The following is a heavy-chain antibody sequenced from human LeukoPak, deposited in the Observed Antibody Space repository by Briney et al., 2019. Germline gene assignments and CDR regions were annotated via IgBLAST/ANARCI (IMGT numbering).Heavy chain of an antibody. V-gene: IGHV3-11*01. J-gene: IGHJ4*02. CDR2: ISSSSSTI. CDR3: ARDAQVTIFGVVTDYFDY. D-gene: IGHD3-3*01. CDR1: GFTFSDYY. Sequence: GGSLRLSCAASGFTFSDYYMSWIRQAPGKGLEWVSYISSSSSTIYYADSVKGRFTISRDNAKNSLYLQMNSLRAEDTAVYYCARDAQVTIFGVVTDYFDYWGQGTLVTVSS.